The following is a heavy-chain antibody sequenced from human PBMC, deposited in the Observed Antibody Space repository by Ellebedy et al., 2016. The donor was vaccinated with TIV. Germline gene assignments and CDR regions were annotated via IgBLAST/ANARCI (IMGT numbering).Heavy chain of an antibody. CDR1: GFSFSSFA. J-gene: IGHJ4*02. V-gene: IGHV3-23*01. CDR2: ISGPGSVT. CDR3: AKGRDDSSGYFSQFDY. D-gene: IGHD3-22*01. Sequence: GESLKISXAASGFSFSSFAMTWVRQAPGKGLEWVSTISGPGSVTYYADSVKGRFTISRDNSKNTLYLQMNSLRAEDTALYYCAKGRDDSSGYFSQFDYWGQGTLVTVSS.